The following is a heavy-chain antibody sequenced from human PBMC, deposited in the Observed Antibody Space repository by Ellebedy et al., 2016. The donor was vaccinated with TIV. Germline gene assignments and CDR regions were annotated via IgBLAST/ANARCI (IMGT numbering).Heavy chain of an antibody. CDR3: ARHLDCSSTSCYMAVGDY. V-gene: IGHV5-10-1*01. D-gene: IGHD2-2*02. CDR1: GYSFTSYW. Sequence: GGSLRLXXKGSGYSFTSYWIGWVRQMPGKGLEWMGRIDPSDSYTNYGPSFQGHVTISADKSISTAYLQWSSLKASDTAMYYCARHLDCSSTSCYMAVGDYWGQGTLVTVSS. J-gene: IGHJ4*02. CDR2: IDPSDSYT.